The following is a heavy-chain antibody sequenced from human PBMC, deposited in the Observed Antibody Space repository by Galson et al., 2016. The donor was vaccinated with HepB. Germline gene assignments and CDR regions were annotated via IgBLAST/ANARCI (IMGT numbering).Heavy chain of an antibody. CDR1: RGSISSDGYY. V-gene: IGHV4-31*03. CDR3: ASGYCSGGSCYFDS. Sequence: LSLTCSVSRGSISSDGYYWSWIRQHPGKGLEWIGYIYYSGSTYYTPSLKSRVTISADTSTNEFSLKLSSVTAADTTVYYCASGYCSGGSCYFDSWGQGTLVTVSS. CDR2: IYYSGST. D-gene: IGHD2-15*01. J-gene: IGHJ4*02.